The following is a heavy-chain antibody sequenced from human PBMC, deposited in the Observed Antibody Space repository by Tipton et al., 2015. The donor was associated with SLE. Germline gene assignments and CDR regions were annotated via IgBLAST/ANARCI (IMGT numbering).Heavy chain of an antibody. Sequence: SLRLSCAASGFTFSSYAMHWVRQAPGKGLEWVAVISYDGSNKYYADSVKGRFTISRDNSKNTLYLQMNSLRAEDTAVYYCARPRTVTKDQGALDIWGHWTIGTVSS. CDR1: GFTFSSYA. J-gene: IGHJ3*02. D-gene: IGHD4-17*01. CDR2: ISYDGSNK. V-gene: IGHV3-30*04. CDR3: ARPRTVTKDQGALDI.